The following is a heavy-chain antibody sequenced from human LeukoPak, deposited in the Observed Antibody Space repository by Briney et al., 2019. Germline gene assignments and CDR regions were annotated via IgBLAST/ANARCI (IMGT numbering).Heavy chain of an antibody. CDR2: INHSGST. Sequence: SETLSLTCAVYGGSFSGYYWSWLRQPPGKGLEWIGEINHSGSTNYNPSLKSRVTISVDTSKNQFSLKLSSVTAADTAVYYCARGLLYGDSLRYYFDYWGQGTLVTVSS. D-gene: IGHD4-17*01. J-gene: IGHJ4*02. CDR1: GGSFSGYY. V-gene: IGHV4-34*01. CDR3: ARGLLYGDSLRYYFDY.